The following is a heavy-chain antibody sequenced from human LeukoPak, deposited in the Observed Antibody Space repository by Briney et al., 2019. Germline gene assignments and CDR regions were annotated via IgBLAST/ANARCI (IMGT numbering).Heavy chain of an antibody. V-gene: IGHV3-23*01. CDR3: TKRPVVVITTPYFDY. CDR1: GFTFSSYA. D-gene: IGHD3-22*01. J-gene: IGHJ4*02. CDR2: ISSSGGST. Sequence: SGGSLRLSCAASGFTFSSYAMSWVRQAPGKGLEWVSAISSSGGSTYNADSVKGRFTISRDNSKNTLYLQMNSLRAEDTAVYYCTKRPVVVITTPYFDYWGQGTLVTVSS.